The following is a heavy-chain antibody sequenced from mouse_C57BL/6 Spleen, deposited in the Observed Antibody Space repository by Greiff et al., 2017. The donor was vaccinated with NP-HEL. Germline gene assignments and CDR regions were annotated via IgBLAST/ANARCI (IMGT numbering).Heavy chain of an antibody. CDR2: INPNNGGT. J-gene: IGHJ4*01. CDR3: APNGISGYRYYAMDY. V-gene: IGHV1-26*01. Sequence: EVQLQQSGPELVKPGASVKISCKASGYTFTDYYMNWVKQSHGKSLEWIGDINPNNGGTSYNQKFKGKATLTVDKSSSTAYMELRSLTSEDSAVYYCAPNGISGYRYYAMDYWGQGTSVTVSS. CDR1: GYTFTDYY. D-gene: IGHD1-1*01.